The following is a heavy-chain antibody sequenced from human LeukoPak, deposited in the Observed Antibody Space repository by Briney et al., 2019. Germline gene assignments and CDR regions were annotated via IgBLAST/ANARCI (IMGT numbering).Heavy chain of an antibody. J-gene: IGHJ4*02. Sequence: PSETLSLTCTVSGGSVSSGSYYWSWIRQPPGKGLEWIGYIYHSGSTYYNPSLKSRVTISVDRSKNQFSLKLSSVTAADTAVYYCARALHYYDSPYYFDYWGQGTLVTVSS. CDR1: GGSVSSGSYY. V-gene: IGHV4-30-2*01. D-gene: IGHD3-22*01. CDR2: IYHSGST. CDR3: ARALHYYDSPYYFDY.